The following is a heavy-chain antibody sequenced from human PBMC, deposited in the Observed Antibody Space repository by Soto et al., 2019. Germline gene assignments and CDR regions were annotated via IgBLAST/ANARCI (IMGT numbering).Heavy chain of an antibody. CDR3: AFSTMCQTRDLAY. CDR2: INHSGIT. J-gene: IGHJ4*02. V-gene: IGHV4-34*01. CDR1: GASFSGYF. D-gene: IGHD3-10*02. Sequence: QVQLQQWGAGLLKPSETLSLTCAVYGASFSGYFCSWIRQPPGKGLEWIGEINHSGITKYNPSLKSRVTISGDTSRDQFSLKLGSVTAADTAVYYCAFSTMCQTRDLAYWGRGTLVTVSS.